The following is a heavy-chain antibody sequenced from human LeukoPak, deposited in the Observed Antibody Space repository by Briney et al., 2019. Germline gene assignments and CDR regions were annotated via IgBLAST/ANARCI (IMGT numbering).Heavy chain of an antibody. D-gene: IGHD2-2*01. CDR2: IYYSGST. CDR3: ARPKWDIVVVPAAKRSRLDLAFDI. J-gene: IGHJ3*02. CDR1: GGSISSSSYS. V-gene: IGHV4-39*01. Sequence: SETLSLTCTVSGGSISSSSYSWGWIRQPPGKGLEWIGSIYYSGSTYYNPSLKSRVTISVDTSKNQFSLKLSSVTAADTAVYYCARPKWDIVVVPAAKRSRLDLAFDIWGQGTMVTVSS.